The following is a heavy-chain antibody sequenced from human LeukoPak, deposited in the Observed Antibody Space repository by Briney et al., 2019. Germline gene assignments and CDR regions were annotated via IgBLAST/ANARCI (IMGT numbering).Heavy chain of an antibody. V-gene: IGHV3-21*01. J-gene: IGHJ6*03. CDR1: GFTFSSYS. CDR2: ISSSSSYI. CDR3: ARDIVVVPAAPMDV. Sequence: GGSLRLSCAASGFTFSSYSMNWVRQAPGKRLEWVSSISSSSSYIYYADSVKGRFTISRDNAKDSLYLQMNSLRAEDTAVYYCARDIVVVPAAPMDVWGKGTTVTVSS. D-gene: IGHD2-2*01.